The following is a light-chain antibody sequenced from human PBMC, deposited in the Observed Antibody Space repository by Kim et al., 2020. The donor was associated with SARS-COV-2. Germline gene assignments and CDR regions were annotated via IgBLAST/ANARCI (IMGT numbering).Light chain of an antibody. CDR1: QDIRNF. CDR2: EGS. J-gene: IGKJ5*01. CDR3: QQYDSLPVT. V-gene: IGKV1-33*01. Sequence: AYVGDTDTISWQASQDIRNFLNWFRQRPGKAPNLLIYEGSNLGTGVPSRFCGSGSGTDFTLTINSLQTEDIATYYCQQYDSLPVTLGQGRRLEIK.